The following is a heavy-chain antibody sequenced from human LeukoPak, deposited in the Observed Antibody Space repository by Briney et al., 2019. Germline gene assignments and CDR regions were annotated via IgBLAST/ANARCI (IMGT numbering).Heavy chain of an antibody. CDR2: ISSNGGST. Sequence: PGGSLRLSCAASGFTFSSYAMHWVRQAPGGGLEYVSAISSNGGSTYYANSVKGRFTISRDNSKNTLFLQMGSLRAEDMAVYYCARGGSIAARPIDYWGQGTLVTVSS. D-gene: IGHD6-25*01. V-gene: IGHV3-64*01. CDR1: GFTFSSYA. CDR3: ARGGSIAARPIDY. J-gene: IGHJ4*02.